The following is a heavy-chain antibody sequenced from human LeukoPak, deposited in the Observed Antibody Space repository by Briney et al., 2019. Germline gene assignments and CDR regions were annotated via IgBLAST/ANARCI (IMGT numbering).Heavy chain of an antibody. D-gene: IGHD3-16*01. CDR1: GGSVSSGSYY. CDR3: ATLSIMITFGGVSAWFDP. V-gene: IGHV4-61*01. Sequence: SETLSLTCTVSGGSVSSGSYYWSWMRQPPGKGLEWIGYIYYSGSTNYNPSLKSRVTISVDTSKNQFSLKLSSVTAADTAVYYCATLSIMITFGGVSAWFDPWGQGTLVTVSS. J-gene: IGHJ5*02. CDR2: IYYSGST.